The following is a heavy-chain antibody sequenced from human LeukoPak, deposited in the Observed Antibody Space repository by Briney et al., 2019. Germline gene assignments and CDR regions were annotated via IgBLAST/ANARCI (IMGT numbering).Heavy chain of an antibody. CDR2: ISWNSGSI. J-gene: IGHJ4*02. CDR3: AKDLKRIAAAGTVIDY. D-gene: IGHD6-13*01. CDR1: GFTFDDYA. Sequence: GGSLRLSCAASGFTFDDYAMHWVRQAPGKGLEWVSGISWNSGSIGYADSVKGRFTISRNNAKNSLYLQMNSLRAEDTALYYCAKDLKRIAAAGTVIDYWGQGTLVTVSS. V-gene: IGHV3-9*01.